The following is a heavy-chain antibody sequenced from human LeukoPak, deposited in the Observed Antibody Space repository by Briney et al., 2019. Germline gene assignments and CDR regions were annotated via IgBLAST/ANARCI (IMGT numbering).Heavy chain of an antibody. CDR3: ARAYTSRAFSGSYYSVYYYYYMDV. Sequence: SETLPLTCSVYGVSLRVYYWRWIRHPPGGGLEGMGEINQCGSNNYNPSLKSRVTISVDTSKNQFSLKLSSVTAADTAVYYCARAYTSRAFSGSYYSVYYYYYMDVWGKGTTVTVSS. CDR1: GVSLRVYY. D-gene: IGHD1-26*01. V-gene: IGHV4-34*01. CDR2: INQCGSN. J-gene: IGHJ6*03.